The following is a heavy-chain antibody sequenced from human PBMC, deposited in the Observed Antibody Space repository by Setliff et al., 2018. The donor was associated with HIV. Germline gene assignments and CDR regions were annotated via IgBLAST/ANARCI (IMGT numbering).Heavy chain of an antibody. V-gene: IGHV5-51*01. CDR3: ARLYDFWTPDY. J-gene: IGHJ4*02. D-gene: IGHD3-3*01. CDR1: GFSFTSYW. Sequence: PGESLKISCKGSGFSFTSYWIGWVRQMPGKGLEYMGFIYPGDSDTRYSPSFQGQVTISADMSITTAYLQWNTLKASDTAMYYCARLYDFWTPDYWGQGTLVTVSS. CDR2: IYPGDSDT.